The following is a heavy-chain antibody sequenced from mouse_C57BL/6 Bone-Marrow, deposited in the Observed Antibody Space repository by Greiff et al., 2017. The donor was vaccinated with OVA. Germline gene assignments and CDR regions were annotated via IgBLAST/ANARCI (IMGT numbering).Heavy chain of an antibody. J-gene: IGHJ1*03. V-gene: IGHV5-2*01. Sequence: EVKLMESGGGLVQPGASLKLSCESNEYEFPSHDMSWVRKTPEKRLELVAAINSDGGSTYYPDTMERRFIISRDNTKKTLYLQMSSLRSEDTALYYCARPIVTTDFDVWGTGTTVTVSS. D-gene: IGHD2-5*01. CDR3: ARPIVTTDFDV. CDR1: EYEFPSHD. CDR2: INSDGGST.